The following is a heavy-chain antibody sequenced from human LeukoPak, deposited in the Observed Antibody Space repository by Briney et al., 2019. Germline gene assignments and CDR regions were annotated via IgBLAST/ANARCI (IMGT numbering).Heavy chain of an antibody. CDR2: ISYDGTKT. V-gene: IGHV3-30*04. Sequence: GGSLRLTCAPSGFTFSSSNMHWVRQSPVKGLEWVALISYDGTKTYYGESVKGRFTVSRDNSKNMLFLQMNSLSAEDTAIYYCEREWFGESNWGQGARVTVSS. J-gene: IGHJ4*02. CDR1: GFTFSSSN. CDR3: EREWFGESN. D-gene: IGHD3-10*01.